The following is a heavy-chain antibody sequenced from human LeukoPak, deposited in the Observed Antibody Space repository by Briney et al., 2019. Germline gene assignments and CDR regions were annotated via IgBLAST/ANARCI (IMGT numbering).Heavy chain of an antibody. J-gene: IGHJ3*02. Sequence: SETLSLTCTVSGGSVSSGNYYWSWIRQPAGKGLEWIRHIYTSGSTNYNPSLKSRVTISVDTSKNQFSLKLSSVTAADTAVYYCARHQWVPAFDIWGQGTMVTVSS. CDR1: GGSVSSGNYY. CDR2: IYTSGST. V-gene: IGHV4-61*09. CDR3: ARHQWVPAFDI. D-gene: IGHD1-26*01.